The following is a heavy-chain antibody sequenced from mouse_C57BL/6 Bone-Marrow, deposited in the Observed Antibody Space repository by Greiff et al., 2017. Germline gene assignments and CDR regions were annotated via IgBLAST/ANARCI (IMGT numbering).Heavy chain of an antibody. D-gene: IGHD2-5*01. CDR1: GYTFTEYT. Sequence: QVQLQQSGAELVKPGASVKLSCKASGYTFTEYTIHWVKQRSGQGLEWIGWFYPGSGSIKYNEKFKDKATLTADKSSSTVYMELSRLTSEDSAVYFCARHEDRGYSNSYYFDYWGQGTTLTVSS. CDR3: ARHEDRGYSNSYYFDY. V-gene: IGHV1-62-2*01. CDR2: FYPGSGSI. J-gene: IGHJ2*01.